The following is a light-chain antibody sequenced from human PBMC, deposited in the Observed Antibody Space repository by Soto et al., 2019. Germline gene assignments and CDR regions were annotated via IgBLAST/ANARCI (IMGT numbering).Light chain of an antibody. CDR1: SSNVGTYNL. V-gene: IGLV2-23*01. Sequence: QSALTQPASLSGSPGQSITISCNGISSNVGTYNLVSWYQQHPGKAPKLMIYEGSKRPSGVSVRFSGSKSGNTASLTISGLQAEDEADYYCCSYTRSSTLGVFGTGTKLTVL. CDR2: EGS. J-gene: IGLJ1*01. CDR3: CSYTRSSTLGV.